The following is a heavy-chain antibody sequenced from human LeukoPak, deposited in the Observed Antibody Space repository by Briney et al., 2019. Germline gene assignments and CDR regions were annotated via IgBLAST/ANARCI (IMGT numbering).Heavy chain of an antibody. CDR1: GGSISSSSYY. J-gene: IGHJ4*02. CDR3: ARFAARWNAYYFDY. CDR2: IYYSGST. D-gene: IGHD1-1*01. Sequence: SETLSLTCTVSGGSISSSSYYWGWIRQPPGKGLEWIGSIYYSGSTYYNPSLKSRVTISVDTSKNQFSLKLSSVTAADTAVYYCARFAARWNAYYFDYWGQGTLVTVSP. V-gene: IGHV4-39*01.